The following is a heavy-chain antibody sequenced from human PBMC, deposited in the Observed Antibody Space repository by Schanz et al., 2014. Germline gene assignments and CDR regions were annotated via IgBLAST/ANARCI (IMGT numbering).Heavy chain of an antibody. Sequence: QVQLVESGGGLVKPGGSLRLSCAASGFTFSDYYMSWIRQAPGKGLEWVSYISGSATTIYYADSVKGRFTISRDNSKNTLYLQMSSLRTEDTAVYFCAGGRAVVTPLNFWGQGTLVTVSS. D-gene: IGHD2-15*01. CDR3: AGGRAVVTPLNF. V-gene: IGHV3-11*04. CDR2: ISGSATTI. CDR1: GFTFSDYY. J-gene: IGHJ4*02.